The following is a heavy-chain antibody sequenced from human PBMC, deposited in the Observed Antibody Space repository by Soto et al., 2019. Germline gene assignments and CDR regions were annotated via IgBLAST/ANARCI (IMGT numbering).Heavy chain of an antibody. D-gene: IGHD3-10*01. V-gene: IGHV1-69*08. Sequence: QAQLVQSGAEVKKPGSSVKVSCKASGGTFSTYIISWVRQAPGQGLEWMGRIIPILGIANYAQHFQGRVTITADKSTRTVYMELSSLRSEDTAVYYCAREDYYGSGSYYNNDAFAIWGQGTMVTVSS. CDR3: AREDYYGSGSYYNNDAFAI. CDR2: IIPILGIA. CDR1: GGTFSTYI. J-gene: IGHJ3*02.